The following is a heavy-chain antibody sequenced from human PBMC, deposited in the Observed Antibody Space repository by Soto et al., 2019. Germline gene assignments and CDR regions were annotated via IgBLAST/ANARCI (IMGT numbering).Heavy chain of an antibody. CDR1: GGSLSGYY. D-gene: IGHD2-2*01. V-gene: IGHV4-34*01. Sequence: SETLSLPCAVYGGSLSGYYWSWGRQPPGKGLEWVGEINHSGSTNHHPSLKSRVTLSVDPSKNQFSLKLSSVTAADTAVYYCASGIVVVPAAMTNWFDPWGQGTLVTVSS. J-gene: IGHJ5*02. CDR3: ASGIVVVPAAMTNWFDP. CDR2: INHSGST.